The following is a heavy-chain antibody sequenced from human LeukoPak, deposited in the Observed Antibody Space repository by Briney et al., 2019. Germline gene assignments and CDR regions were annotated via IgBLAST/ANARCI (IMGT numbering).Heavy chain of an antibody. D-gene: IGHD3-16*01. CDR2: ICYSGST. CDR1: GGSISSYY. Sequence: KASETLSLTCTVSGGSISSYYWSWIRQPPGKGLEWIGYICYSGSTNYNPSLKSRVTISVDTSKNQFSLKLSSVTAADTAVYYCGGGPYYYYGMDVWGQGTTVTVSS. V-gene: IGHV4-59*08. CDR3: GGGPYYYYGMDV. J-gene: IGHJ6*02.